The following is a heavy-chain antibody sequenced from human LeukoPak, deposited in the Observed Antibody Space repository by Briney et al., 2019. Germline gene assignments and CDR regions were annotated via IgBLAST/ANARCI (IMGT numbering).Heavy chain of an antibody. D-gene: IGHD6-13*01. J-gene: IGHJ4*02. CDR2: ISISSDSM. CDR1: GFIFSSYS. V-gene: IGHV3-48*02. CDR3: TRDREKAAAGHFDY. Sequence: GGSLRLSCAASGFIFSSYSMNWVRQAPGKGLEWLSYISISSDSMSYADSVKGRFTISRDNAKNSLYLQMNSLRDDDTAVYYCTRDREKAAAGHFDYWGQGTLVTVSS.